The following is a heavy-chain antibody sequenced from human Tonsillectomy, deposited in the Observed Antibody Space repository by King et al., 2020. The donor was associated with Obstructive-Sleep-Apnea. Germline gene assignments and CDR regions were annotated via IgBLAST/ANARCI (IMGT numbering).Heavy chain of an antibody. V-gene: IGHV4-30-4*07. CDR2: IYYSGST. CDR1: GGSISSGGYS. CDR3: SRVMNSNNDWDY. D-gene: IGHD3-3*01. J-gene: IGHJ4*02. Sequence: VQLQESGPGLVKPSQTLSLTCAVSGGSISSGGYSWSWIRQPPGKGLEWIGYIYYSGSTSYNPSLKSRVTISVDTSKNQFSLKLSSVTAADTAGYYCSRVMNSNNDWDYWGQGTLVTVSS.